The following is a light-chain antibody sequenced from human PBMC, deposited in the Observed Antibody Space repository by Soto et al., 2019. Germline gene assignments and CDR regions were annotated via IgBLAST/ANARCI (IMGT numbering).Light chain of an antibody. V-gene: IGLV2-14*01. Sequence: QSVLTQPASVSGSPGQSITISCTGTSGDIGSYNRVSWYQQHPGKAPKLIIYEVTDRPSGVSNRFSGSKSGNTASLTISGLQAEDEAEYYCSSYTNINTRASFFGSGTKVTV. CDR3: SSYTNINTRASF. CDR1: SGDIGSYNR. J-gene: IGLJ1*01. CDR2: EVT.